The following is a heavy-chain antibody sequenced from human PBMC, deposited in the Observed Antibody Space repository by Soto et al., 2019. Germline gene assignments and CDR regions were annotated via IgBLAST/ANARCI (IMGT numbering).Heavy chain of an antibody. D-gene: IGHD4-17*01. J-gene: IGHJ6*02. CDR3: ARDQMTTVRNYYYYGMDV. V-gene: IGHV1-2*04. Sequence: GASVKVSCKASGYTFTGYYMHWVRQAPGQGLEWMGWINPNSGGTNYAQKFQGWVTMTRDTSISTAYMELSRLRSDDTAVYYCARDQMTTVRNYYYYGMDVWGQGTTVTVSS. CDR1: GYTFTGYY. CDR2: INPNSGGT.